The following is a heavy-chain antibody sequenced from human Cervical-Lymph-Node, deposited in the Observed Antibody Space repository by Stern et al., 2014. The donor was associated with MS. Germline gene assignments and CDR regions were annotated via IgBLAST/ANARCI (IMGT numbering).Heavy chain of an antibody. Sequence: VQLVESGGGLVQPGGSLRLSCSASGFTFSAYAMHWVRQAPGKGLQYLSTISSNGGGTYYADSVKGRITISRDNPKNTLYLQMSSLRAEDTAVYYCVKGRDFWSGRPYGMDVWGQGTTVAVSS. CDR3: VKGRDFWSGRPYGMDV. CDR2: ISSNGGGT. J-gene: IGHJ6*02. CDR1: GFTFSAYA. D-gene: IGHD3-3*01. V-gene: IGHV3-64D*06.